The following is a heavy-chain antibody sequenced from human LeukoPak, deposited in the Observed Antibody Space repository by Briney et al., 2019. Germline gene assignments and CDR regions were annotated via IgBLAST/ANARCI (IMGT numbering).Heavy chain of an antibody. V-gene: IGHV4-59*01. J-gene: IGHJ5*02. CDR1: GGSISSYY. CDR3: AGQVVMAGDWFDP. D-gene: IGHD4-23*01. CDR2: IYYSART. Sequence: SQTLSLTCTVSGGSISSYYWSWNRQPPGKGLEWIGYIYYSARTNYNPSLTSRVTISVDTSKNQFSLKLSSVTAADTAVYYCAGQVVMAGDWFDPWGQGTLVTVSS.